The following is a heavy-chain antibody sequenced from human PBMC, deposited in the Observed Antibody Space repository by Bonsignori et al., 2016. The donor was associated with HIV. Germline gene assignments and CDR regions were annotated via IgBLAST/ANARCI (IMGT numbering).Heavy chain of an antibody. V-gene: IGHV3-30-3*01. CDR2: ISYDGSNE. CDR3: ARGGLIGMIRGVIIY. Sequence: VRQMPGKGLEWVAIISYDGSNEYYAESVKGRFTISRDDSKNTLFLQMDSLRPEDTAVYYCARGGLIGMIRGVIIYWGPGTLVTVSS. D-gene: IGHD3-10*01. J-gene: IGHJ4*02.